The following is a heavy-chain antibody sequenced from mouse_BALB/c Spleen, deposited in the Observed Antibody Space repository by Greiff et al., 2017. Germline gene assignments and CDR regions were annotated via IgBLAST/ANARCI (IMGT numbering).Heavy chain of an antibody. CDR2: ISYSGST. CDR3: ARYWGTHYAMDY. V-gene: IGHV3-8*02. Sequence: EVQRVESGPSLVKPSQTLSLTCSVTGDSITSGYWNWIRKFPGNKLEYMGYISYSGSTYYNPSLKSRISITRDTSKNQYYLQLNSVTTEDTATYYCARYWGTHYAMDYWGQGTSVTVSS. D-gene: IGHD3-3*01. CDR1: GDSITSGY. J-gene: IGHJ4*01.